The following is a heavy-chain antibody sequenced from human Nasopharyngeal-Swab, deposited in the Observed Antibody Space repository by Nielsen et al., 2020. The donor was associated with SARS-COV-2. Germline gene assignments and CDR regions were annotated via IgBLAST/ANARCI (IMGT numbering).Heavy chain of an antibody. CDR3: ARRDYSYGYYYYMDV. Sequence: GESLKISCAASGFTFSSYGMHWVRPAPGKGLEWVAVIWYDGSNKYYADSVKGRFTISRDNSKNTLYLQMNSLRAEDTAVYYCARRDYSYGYYYYMDVWGKGTTVTVSS. D-gene: IGHD5-18*01. CDR1: GFTFSSYG. V-gene: IGHV3-33*01. CDR2: IWYDGSNK. J-gene: IGHJ6*03.